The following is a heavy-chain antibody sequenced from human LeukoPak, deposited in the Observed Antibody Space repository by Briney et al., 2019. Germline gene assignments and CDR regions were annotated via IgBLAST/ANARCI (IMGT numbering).Heavy chain of an antibody. CDR3: AKMEGQRLYDYCMDV. CDR2: MSGSGYYT. J-gene: IGHJ6*03. V-gene: IGHV3-23*01. CDR1: GFSFRNFA. D-gene: IGHD3-3*01. Sequence: GGSLRLSCAASGFSFRNFAMCWVRQAPGEGLEWVSAMSGSGYYTYYVESVKGRFTISRDNSKNTLYLHMNSLRADDTAVYYCAKMEGQRLYDYCMDVWGRGTTVTVSS.